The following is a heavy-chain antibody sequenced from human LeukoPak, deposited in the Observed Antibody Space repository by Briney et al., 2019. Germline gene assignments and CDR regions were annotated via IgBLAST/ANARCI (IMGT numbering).Heavy chain of an antibody. J-gene: IGHJ4*02. CDR2: IKQDGSEK. CDR1: GFTFSSYW. CDR3: AREGVVVVAATYFDY. V-gene: IGHV3-7*03. Sequence: GGSLRLSCAASGFTFSSYWMSWVRQAPGKGLEWVAIIKQDGSEKYYVDSVKGRFTISRDNAKNSLYLQMNSLRAEDTAVYYCAREGVVVVAATYFDYWGQGTLVTVSS. D-gene: IGHD2-15*01.